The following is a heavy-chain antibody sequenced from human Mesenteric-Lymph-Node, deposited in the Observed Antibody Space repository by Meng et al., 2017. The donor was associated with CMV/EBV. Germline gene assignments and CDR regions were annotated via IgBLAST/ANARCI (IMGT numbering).Heavy chain of an antibody. CDR3: AREELYGMDV. Sequence: GESLKISCAASGFSFSRFWMTWVRQAPGKGLEWVSSISSRSSYISYADSVKGRFTISRDNAKNSVYLQMNSLRAEDMAVYYCAREELYGMDVWGQGTTVTVSS. CDR1: GFSFSRFW. D-gene: IGHD1-7*01. J-gene: IGHJ6*02. V-gene: IGHV3-21*01. CDR2: ISSRSSYI.